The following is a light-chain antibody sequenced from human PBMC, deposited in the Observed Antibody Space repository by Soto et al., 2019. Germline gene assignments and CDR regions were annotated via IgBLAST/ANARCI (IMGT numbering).Light chain of an antibody. J-gene: IGLJ2*01. CDR3: QSYDSSLSGVV. CDR2: ATT. CDR1: SSNIGAPYD. Sequence: QSVLTQPPSVSGAPGQRVTISCTGSSSNIGAPYDVHWYQHLPGTAPKLLMYATTNRPSGVPDRFSGSRSGTSASLAITGLQAEDEADYYCQSYDSSLSGVVFGGGTKVTVL. V-gene: IGLV1-40*01.